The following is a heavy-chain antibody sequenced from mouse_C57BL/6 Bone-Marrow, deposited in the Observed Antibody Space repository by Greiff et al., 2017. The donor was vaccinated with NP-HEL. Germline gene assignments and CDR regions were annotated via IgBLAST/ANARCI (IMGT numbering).Heavy chain of an antibody. J-gene: IGHJ4*01. CDR1: GYTFTSYW. D-gene: IGHD2-1*01. CDR2: IYPGNSDT. V-gene: IGHV1-5*01. Sequence: EVKVVESGTVLARPGASVKMSCKTSGYTFTSYWMHWVNQRPGQGLEWIGAIYPGNSDTSYNQKFKGKAKLTAVTSASTAYMELSSLTNEDSAVYYCTYGNYYYAMDYWGQGTSVTVSS. CDR3: TYGNYYYAMDY.